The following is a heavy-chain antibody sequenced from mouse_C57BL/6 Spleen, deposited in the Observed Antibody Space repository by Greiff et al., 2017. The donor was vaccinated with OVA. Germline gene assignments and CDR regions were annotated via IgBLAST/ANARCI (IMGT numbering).Heavy chain of an antibody. CDR1: GYAFSSYW. J-gene: IGHJ4*01. V-gene: IGHV1-80*01. D-gene: IGHD1-1*01. CDR2: IYPGDGDT. Sequence: QVQLQQSGAELVKPGASVKISCKASGYAFSSYWMNWVKQRPGKGLEWIGQIYPGDGDTTYNGKFKGKATLTADKSSSTAYMQLSSLTSEDSAVYFCARLYYGSSYYAMDYWGQGTSVTVSS. CDR3: ARLYYGSSYYAMDY.